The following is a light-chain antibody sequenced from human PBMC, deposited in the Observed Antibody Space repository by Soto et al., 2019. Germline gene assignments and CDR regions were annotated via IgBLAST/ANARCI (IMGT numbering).Light chain of an antibody. CDR2: LGS. CDR3: MQALQTPRT. Sequence: DIVMTQSPLSLPVTPGEPASISCRSSQSLLHSNGYNYLDWYLQKPGQSPQLLIYLGSNRASGVPDRFSGSGSGTDFTLKISRVEAEDVVFYYCMQALQTPRTFGQGTKVEIK. CDR1: QSLLHSNGYNY. V-gene: IGKV2-28*01. J-gene: IGKJ1*01.